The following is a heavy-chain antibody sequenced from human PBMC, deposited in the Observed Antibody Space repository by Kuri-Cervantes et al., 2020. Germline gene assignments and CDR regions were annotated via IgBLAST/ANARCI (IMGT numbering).Heavy chain of an antibody. CDR2: IWYDGSNK. CDR1: GFTFSSYG. Sequence: GGSLRLSCAASGFTFSSYGMHWVRQAPGKGLEWVAVIWYDGSNKYYADSVKGRFTISRDNSKNTLYLQMNSLRAEDTAVYYCAKSIVGADSSWYLGFDYWGQGTLVTVSS. D-gene: IGHD6-13*01. J-gene: IGHJ4*02. CDR3: AKSIVGADSSWYLGFDY. V-gene: IGHV3-33*06.